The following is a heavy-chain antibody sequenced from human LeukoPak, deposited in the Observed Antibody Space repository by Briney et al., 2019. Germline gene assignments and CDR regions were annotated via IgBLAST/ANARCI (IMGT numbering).Heavy chain of an antibody. D-gene: IGHD3-9*01. V-gene: IGHV3-30*04. Sequence: GRSLRLSCEASGFTFSNYGIHWVRQTPGKGLEWVAAISSDGVEKHYADSVKGRFTISRDNSKSALYLQTNSLRAEDTALYYCAREGHYDILTGYSPVEYYFYYMDVWGKGTTVTVSS. CDR3: AREGHYDILTGYSPVEYYFYYMDV. CDR1: GFTFSNYG. CDR2: ISSDGVEK. J-gene: IGHJ6*03.